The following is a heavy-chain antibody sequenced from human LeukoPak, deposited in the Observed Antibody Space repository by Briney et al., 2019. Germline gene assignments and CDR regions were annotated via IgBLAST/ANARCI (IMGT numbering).Heavy chain of an antibody. V-gene: IGHV4-39*01. Sequence: RSETLSLTFTVAGGSLSRSMYYCGWIRQPPGDWLGWIGSISYRGSTFYIPSLKSRVTISVDTSKNQCSLKLSSVTAADTAVYYCARLSGSWSGPAHCSSTSCSGYWFDPWGQGTLVTVSS. CDR1: GGSLSRSMYY. D-gene: IGHD2-2*01. J-gene: IGHJ5*02. CDR3: ARLSGSWSGPAHCSSTSCSGYWFDP. CDR2: ISYRGST.